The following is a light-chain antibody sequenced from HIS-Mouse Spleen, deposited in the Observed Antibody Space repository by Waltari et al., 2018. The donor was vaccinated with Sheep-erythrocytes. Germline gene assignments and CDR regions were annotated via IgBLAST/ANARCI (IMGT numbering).Light chain of an antibody. J-gene: IGKJ5*01. V-gene: IGKV1-12*01. CDR3: QQANSFPIT. Sequence: DIQMTQSPSSVSASVGDRVPITCRARQGISSWLAWYPQKPGKAPKLLIYAASSLQSGVPSRFSGSGSGTDFTLTISSLQPEDFATYYCQQANSFPITFGQGTRLEIK. CDR1: QGISSW. CDR2: AAS.